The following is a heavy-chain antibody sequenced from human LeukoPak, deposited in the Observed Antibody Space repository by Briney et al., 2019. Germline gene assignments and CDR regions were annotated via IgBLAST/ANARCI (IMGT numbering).Heavy chain of an antibody. CDR2: IYYSGIT. CDR3: ARDMLYSSGLNAFDI. D-gene: IGHD3-22*01. CDR1: GGSISSYY. V-gene: IGHV4-59*12. J-gene: IGHJ3*02. Sequence: SETLSLTCTVSGGSISSYYWSWIRQPPGKGLEWIGYIYYSGITNYNPSLKTRVTISVDTSKNQFSLKLSSVTAADTAVYYCARDMLYSSGLNAFDIWGQGTMVTVSS.